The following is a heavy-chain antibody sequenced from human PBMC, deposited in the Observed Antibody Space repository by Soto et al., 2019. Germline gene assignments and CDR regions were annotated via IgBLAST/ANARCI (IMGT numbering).Heavy chain of an antibody. V-gene: IGHV3-13*01. CDR3: ARGDPLNYGSYPYWHCYGMDV. Sequence: EVQLVESGGGLVQPGGSLRLSCAASGFIFSSYDVHWVRQAPGKGLEWVSVITTTGDTYYAASVKGRFTISRENAENSLYLQMNSLRAEDAAVYYCARGDPLNYGSYPYWHCYGMDVWGRGTTVTVSS. CDR1: GFIFSSYD. J-gene: IGHJ6*02. CDR2: ITTTGDT. D-gene: IGHD1-7*01.